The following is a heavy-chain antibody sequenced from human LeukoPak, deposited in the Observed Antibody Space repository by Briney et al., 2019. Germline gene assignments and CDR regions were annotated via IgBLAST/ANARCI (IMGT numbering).Heavy chain of an antibody. J-gene: IGHJ5*02. V-gene: IGHV1-2*02. D-gene: IGHD6-19*01. CDR2: INPNSGGT. Sequence: ASVKVSFKASGYTFTGYYMHWVRQAPGQGLEWMGWINPNSGGTNYAQKFQGRVTMTRDTSISTAYMELSRLRSDDTAVYYCARGQGSSGWYNWFDPWGQGTLVTVSS. CDR3: ARGQGSSGWYNWFDP. CDR1: GYTFTGYY.